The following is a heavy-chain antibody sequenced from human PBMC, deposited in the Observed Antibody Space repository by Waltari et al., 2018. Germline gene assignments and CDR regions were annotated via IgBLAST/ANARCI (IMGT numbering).Heavy chain of an antibody. V-gene: IGHV3-30*01. D-gene: IGHD3-22*01. J-gene: IGHJ4*02. Sequence: QVQLVESGGGVVLPGRSLRLSGAASGFTFNNYAMHWVRQAPGKGLEWLAVISYDGAPQSYASSVKGRFTISRDNSKNTLFLQMNSLRSEDTALYYCARDYDRSGYSGPLDSWGLGTLVTVSS. CDR3: ARDYDRSGYSGPLDS. CDR2: ISYDGAPQ. CDR1: GFTFNNYA.